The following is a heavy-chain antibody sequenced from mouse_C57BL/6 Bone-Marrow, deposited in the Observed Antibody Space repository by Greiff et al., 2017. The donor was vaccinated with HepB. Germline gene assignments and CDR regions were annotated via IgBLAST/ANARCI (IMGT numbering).Heavy chain of an antibody. V-gene: IGHV1-20*01. CDR3: ARPYYYGSSPAWFAY. CDR2: INPYNGDT. Sequence: EVQLQQSGPELVKPGDSVKISCKASGYSFTGYFMNWVMQSHGKSLEWIGRINPYNGDTFYNQKFKGKATLTVDKSSSTAHMELRSLTSEDSAVYYWARPYYYGSSPAWFAYWGQGTLVTVSA. D-gene: IGHD1-1*01. CDR1: GYSFTGYF. J-gene: IGHJ3*01.